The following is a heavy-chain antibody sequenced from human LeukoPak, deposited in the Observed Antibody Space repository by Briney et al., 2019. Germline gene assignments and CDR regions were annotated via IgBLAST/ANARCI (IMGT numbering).Heavy chain of an antibody. D-gene: IGHD6-13*01. J-gene: IGHJ4*02. V-gene: IGHV1-18*01. CDR3: ATYSAAGRTYYFDY. Sequence: ASVKVSCKASGYSFTNYGITWVRQAPGQGLEWMGWISPYNGNTNYAQKLQGRVTMTRDTSTSTAYMELGSLRSDDTAVYYCATYSAAGRTYYFDYWGQGALVTVSS. CDR1: GYSFTNYG. CDR2: ISPYNGNT.